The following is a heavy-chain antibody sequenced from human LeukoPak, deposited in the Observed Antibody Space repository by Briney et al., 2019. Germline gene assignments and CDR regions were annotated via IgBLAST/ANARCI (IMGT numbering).Heavy chain of an antibody. Sequence: PSETLSLTCTVSGGSISSYYWSWIRQPPGKGLEWIGYIYYSGSTNYNPSLKSRVTISVDTSKNQFSLKLSSVTAADTAVYYCARVATRNWFDPWGQGTLVTVSS. D-gene: IGHD2-2*01. V-gene: IGHV4-59*12. CDR2: IYYSGST. CDR1: GGSISSYY. CDR3: ARVATRNWFDP. J-gene: IGHJ5*02.